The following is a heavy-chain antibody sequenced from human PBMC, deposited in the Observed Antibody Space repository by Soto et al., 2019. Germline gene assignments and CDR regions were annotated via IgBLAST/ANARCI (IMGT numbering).Heavy chain of an antibody. J-gene: IGHJ5*02. CDR2: IIPIFGTA. CDR1: GGTFSSYA. Sequence: QVQLVQSGAEVKKPGSSVKVSCKASGGTFSSYAISWVRQAPGQGLEWMGVIIPIFGTANYAQKFQGRVKITADASKSTAYMELSSLRSEDTAVYYGERDQGSGWHNWFDPWGQGTLVTVSS. D-gene: IGHD6-19*01. V-gene: IGHV1-69*01. CDR3: ERDQGSGWHNWFDP.